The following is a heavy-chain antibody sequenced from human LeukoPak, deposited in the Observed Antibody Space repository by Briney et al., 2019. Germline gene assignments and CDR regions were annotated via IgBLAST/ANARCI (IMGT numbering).Heavy chain of an antibody. Sequence: GGSLRLSCAASGFAFNIFTMTWVRQAPGKGLEWVSIISADSDSTYYADSVKGRFTISRDNAKNSLYLQMNSLTAEDTAVYFCARDDYGDYQGFQLWGQGTLVTVSS. V-gene: IGHV3-23*01. D-gene: IGHD4-17*01. CDR3: ARDDYGDYQGFQL. CDR1: GFAFNIFT. CDR2: ISADSDST. J-gene: IGHJ1*01.